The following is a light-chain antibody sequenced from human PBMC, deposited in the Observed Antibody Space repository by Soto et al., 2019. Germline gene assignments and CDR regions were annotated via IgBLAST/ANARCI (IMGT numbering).Light chain of an antibody. J-gene: IGKJ1*01. CDR2: DAS. V-gene: IGKV3-20*01. CDR3: QQYGSSPRT. CDR1: QSVSSSY. Sequence: EIVLTQSPGTLSLSPGERATLSCRASQSVSSSYLAWYQQKPGQAPRLLIYDASSRATGIPDRFSGSGSGTDFTLNISRLEPEDFAVYYCQQYGSSPRTFGQGTKVEI.